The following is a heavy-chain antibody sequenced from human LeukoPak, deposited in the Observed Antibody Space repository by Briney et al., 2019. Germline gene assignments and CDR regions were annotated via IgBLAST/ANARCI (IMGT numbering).Heavy chain of an antibody. CDR1: GGSISSGGYY. Sequence: PSRTLSLTCTVSGGSISSGGYYWSWIRQHPGKGLEWIGYIYYSGSTYYNPSLKSRVTISVDTSNNQFSLKLTSVTAADTAVYYCARGGDIRSGSYTSDYWGQGTLVTVSS. CDR2: IYYSGST. J-gene: IGHJ4*02. V-gene: IGHV4-31*03. CDR3: ARGGDIRSGSYTSDY. D-gene: IGHD3-10*01.